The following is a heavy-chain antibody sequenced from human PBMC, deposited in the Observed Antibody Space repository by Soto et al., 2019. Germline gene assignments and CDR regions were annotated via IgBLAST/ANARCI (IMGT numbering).Heavy chain of an antibody. D-gene: IGHD3-10*01. CDR2: ISGRGGST. CDR3: AKPSLVMKIIFISPFAS. CDR1: GFVFSTDA. Sequence: EVPLLESGGGLVQPGGSLRLSCAASGFVFSTDALSWVRQAPGKGLEWLSAISGRGGSTYYADSVKGRFTISRDNSRNTLYLQMNSLRAEDTAVYYCAKPSLVMKIIFISPFASWGQGTLVTVS. V-gene: IGHV3-23*01. J-gene: IGHJ5*01.